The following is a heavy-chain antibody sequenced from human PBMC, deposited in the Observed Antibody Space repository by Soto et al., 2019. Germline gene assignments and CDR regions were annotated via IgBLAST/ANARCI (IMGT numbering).Heavy chain of an antibody. D-gene: IGHD5-18*01. Sequence: PSETLSLTCAVYGVSFSGYYWSWIRQPPGKGLEWIGEINHTGNTNYNPSLKSRITISIDTSKNQFSLKLSSVTAADTAVYYCVVRGYSYGFDYWGQGTLVTVSS. V-gene: IGHV4-34*01. CDR3: VVRGYSYGFDY. CDR1: GVSFSGYY. CDR2: INHTGNT. J-gene: IGHJ4*02.